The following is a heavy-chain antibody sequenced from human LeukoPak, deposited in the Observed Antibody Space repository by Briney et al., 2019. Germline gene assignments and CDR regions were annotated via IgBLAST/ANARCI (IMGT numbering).Heavy chain of an antibody. J-gene: IGHJ4*02. V-gene: IGHV3-23*01. Sequence: QTGGSLRLSCAASGFTFSSYAMSWVRQAPGKGLEWVSAISGSGGSTYYADSVKGRFTISRDNSKNTLYLQMNSLRAEDTAVYYCAKSFTPYYDSSGYLDYWGQGTLVTVSS. D-gene: IGHD3-22*01. CDR2: ISGSGGST. CDR1: GFTFSSYA. CDR3: AKSFTPYYDSSGYLDY.